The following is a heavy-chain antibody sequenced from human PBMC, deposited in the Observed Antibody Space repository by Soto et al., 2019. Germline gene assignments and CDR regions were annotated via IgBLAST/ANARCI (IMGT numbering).Heavy chain of an antibody. CDR2: INSDGSST. CDR3: ARDYYKYYDSSGYYRSPAY. J-gene: IGHJ4*02. Sequence: LRLSCAASGFTFSSYWMHWVRQAPGKGLVWVSRINSDGSSTSYADSVKGRFTISRDNSRNTLFLQMNSLRAEDTAVYYCARDYYKYYDSSGYYRSPAYWGQGTLVTVSS. D-gene: IGHD3-22*01. V-gene: IGHV3-74*01. CDR1: GFTFSSYW.